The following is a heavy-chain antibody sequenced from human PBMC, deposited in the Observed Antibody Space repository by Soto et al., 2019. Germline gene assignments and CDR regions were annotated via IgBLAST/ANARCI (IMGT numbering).Heavy chain of an antibody. CDR3: ARHVPAAGYYYGMDV. CDR2: IIPIFGTA. J-gene: IGHJ6*02. Sequence: QVQLVQSGAEVKKPGSSVKVSCKASGGTFSSYAISWVRQAPGQGLEWMGGIIPIFGTANYAQKFQGRVTITAADSTSTASMGLSSLRSEDTAVYYCARHVPAAGYYYGMDVWGQGTTVTVSS. CDR1: GGTFSSYA. V-gene: IGHV1-69*12. D-gene: IGHD2-2*01.